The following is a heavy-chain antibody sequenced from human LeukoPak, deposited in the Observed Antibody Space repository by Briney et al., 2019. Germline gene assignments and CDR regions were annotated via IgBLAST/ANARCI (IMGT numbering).Heavy chain of an antibody. CDR2: ISSSSYI. Sequence: GGSLRLSCAASGFTFSSYSMNWVRQAPGKGLEWVSSISSSSYIYYADSVKGRFTISRDNAKNSLYLQMNSLRAEDTAVYYCARGVGNYYDSSGYGPHWYFDLWGRGTLVTVSS. CDR1: GFTFSSYS. V-gene: IGHV3-21*01. CDR3: ARGVGNYYDSSGYGPHWYFDL. D-gene: IGHD3-22*01. J-gene: IGHJ2*01.